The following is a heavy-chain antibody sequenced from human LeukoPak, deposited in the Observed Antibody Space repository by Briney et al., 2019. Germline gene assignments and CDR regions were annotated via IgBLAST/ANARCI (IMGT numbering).Heavy chain of an antibody. CDR1: GYTFNAYW. CDR2: IYPGDSDT. CDR3: ARRSPRSPCYYMDV. J-gene: IGHJ6*03. V-gene: IGHV5-51*01. Sequence: GESLKISCKAPGYTFNAYWIAWVRQMHGKGLEWMGMIYPGDSDTRYGPSFQGQVTISADKPVSTAYLQLNTLKASDTAMYYCARRSPRSPCYYMDVWGKGTTVTVSS.